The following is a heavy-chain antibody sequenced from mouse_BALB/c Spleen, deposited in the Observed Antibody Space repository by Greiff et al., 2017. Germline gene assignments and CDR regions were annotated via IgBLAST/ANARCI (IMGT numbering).Heavy chain of an antibody. D-gene: IGHD2-1*01. J-gene: IGHJ3*01. CDR3: ARDWSTFAY. Sequence: EVKVVESGGGLVQPGGSLRLSCATSGFTFTDYYMSWVRQPPGKALEWLGFIRNKANGYTTEYSASVKGRFTISRDNSQSILYLQMNTLRAEDSATYYCARDWSTFAYWGQGTLVTVSA. V-gene: IGHV7-3*02. CDR2: IRNKANGYTT. CDR1: GFTFTDYY.